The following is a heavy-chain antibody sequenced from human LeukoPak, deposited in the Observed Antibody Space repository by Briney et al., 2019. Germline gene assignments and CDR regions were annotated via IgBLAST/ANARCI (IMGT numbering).Heavy chain of an antibody. J-gene: IGHJ4*02. CDR2: IYYSGST. CDR3: ARDTGYYDSSGYLFDY. V-gene: IGHV4-59*01. D-gene: IGHD3-22*01. Sequence: SETLSLTCTVSGGSISSYYWSWIRQPPGKGLEWIGYIYYSGSTNYNPSLKSRVTISVDTSKNQFSLKLSSVTAADTAVYYCARDTGYYDSSGYLFDYLGQGTLVTVSS. CDR1: GGSISSYY.